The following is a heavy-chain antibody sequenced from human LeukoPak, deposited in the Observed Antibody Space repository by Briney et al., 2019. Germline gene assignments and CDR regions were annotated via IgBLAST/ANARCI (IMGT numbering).Heavy chain of an antibody. D-gene: IGHD5-24*01. V-gene: IGHV4-34*01. CDR2: INHSGST. Sequence: SETLSLTCAVYGGSFRGYYWSWIRQPPGKGLEWIGEINHSGSTNYNPSLKSRVTISVDTSKNQFSLKLSSVTAADTAVYYCARFRIAAAGTWARRDGYNYAFDIWGQGTMVIVSS. CDR1: GGSFRGYY. CDR3: ARFRIAAAGTWARRDGYNYAFDI. J-gene: IGHJ3*02.